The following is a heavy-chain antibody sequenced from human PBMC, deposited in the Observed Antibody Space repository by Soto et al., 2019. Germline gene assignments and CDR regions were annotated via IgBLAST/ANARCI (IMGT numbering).Heavy chain of an antibody. J-gene: IGHJ4*02. D-gene: IGHD2-2*01. Sequence: GGSLRLSCTVSGFAFNNYGINWVRQAPGKGLEWVSSISKSDYTYYSDSVKGRFTISRDNAKNSVSLQMNTLRVEDTAVYYCAREDTIIIPAVSDFWGQGTLVTVSS. V-gene: IGHV3-21*01. CDR3: AREDTIIIPAVSDF. CDR1: GFAFNNYG. CDR2: ISKSDYT.